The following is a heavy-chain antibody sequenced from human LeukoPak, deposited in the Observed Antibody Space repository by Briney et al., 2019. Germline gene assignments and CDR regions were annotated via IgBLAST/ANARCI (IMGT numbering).Heavy chain of an antibody. Sequence: ASVKVSCKASGYTFTSYGISWVRQAPGQGLEWMGWISAYNGNTNYAQKLQGRVTMTTDTSTSTAYMELRSLRSGDTAVYYCARDGRYYYDSSGYHFEPFDYWGQGTLVTVSS. V-gene: IGHV1-18*01. CDR2: ISAYNGNT. J-gene: IGHJ4*02. CDR1: GYTFTSYG. D-gene: IGHD3-22*01. CDR3: ARDGRYYYDSSGYHFEPFDY.